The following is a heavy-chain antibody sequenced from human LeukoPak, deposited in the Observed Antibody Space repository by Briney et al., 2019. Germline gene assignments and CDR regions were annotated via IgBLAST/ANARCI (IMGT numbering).Heavy chain of an antibody. CDR1: GYTFTSYG. CDR2: ISAYNGNT. V-gene: IGHV1-18*01. J-gene: IGHJ3*02. Sequence: GASVKVSCKASGYTFTSYGISWVRQAPGQGLEWMGWISAYNGNTNYAQKLQGRVTMTTDTSTSTAYMELSSLRSEDTAVYYCATDAGGVFPDAFDIWGQGTMVTVSS. D-gene: IGHD3-10*01. CDR3: ATDAGGVFPDAFDI.